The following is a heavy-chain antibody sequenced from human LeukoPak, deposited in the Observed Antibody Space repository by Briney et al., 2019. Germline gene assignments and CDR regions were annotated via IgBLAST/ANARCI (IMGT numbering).Heavy chain of an antibody. Sequence: SVKVSCKASGRTVSSYAIIWVRQAPGHRREWMGRMIPIFGTANYGHKFQARVAFATDESTSTAYVELSSVSSEDTAVYYCAREPIYDSSGYTSPRFDYWGQGTLVTVSS. CDR1: GRTVSSYA. D-gene: IGHD3-22*01. CDR3: AREPIYDSSGYTSPRFDY. V-gene: IGHV1-69*05. CDR2: MIPIFGTA. J-gene: IGHJ4*02.